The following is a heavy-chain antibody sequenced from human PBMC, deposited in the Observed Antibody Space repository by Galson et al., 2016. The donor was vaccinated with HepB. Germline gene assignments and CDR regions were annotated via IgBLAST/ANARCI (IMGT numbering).Heavy chain of an antibody. CDR2: ISGSASIT. J-gene: IGHJ4*02. CDR3: ARWNIALDY. CDR1: GFPFSDNY. V-gene: IGHV3-11*06. Sequence: SLRLSCAASGFPFSDNYMSWIRQAPGKGPELVAYISGSASITNYADSVKGRFTISRDNAKRSLYLQMNSLRVEDTSVYYCARWNIALDYWGLGILVCFSS. D-gene: IGHD1/OR15-1a*01.